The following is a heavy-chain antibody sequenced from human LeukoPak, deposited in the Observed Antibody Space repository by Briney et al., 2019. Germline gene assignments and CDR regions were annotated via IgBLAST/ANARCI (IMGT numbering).Heavy chain of an antibody. V-gene: IGHV3-23*01. CDR1: GFTFSSHG. Sequence: PGGSLRLSCAASGFTFSSHGMNWVRQAPGKGLEWVSGIIPSGHTTYYADSVRGRFTISRDNSRNTLYLQMNSLRAEDTAVYYCARAGRGLRYFDWLTYDYWGQGTLVTVSS. CDR3: ARAGRGLRYFDWLTYDY. CDR2: IIPSGHTT. J-gene: IGHJ4*02. D-gene: IGHD3-9*01.